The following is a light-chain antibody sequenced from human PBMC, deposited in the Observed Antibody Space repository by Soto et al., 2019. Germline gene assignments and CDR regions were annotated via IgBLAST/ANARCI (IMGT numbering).Light chain of an antibody. J-gene: IGLJ2*01. CDR1: TSNVGSYNL. CDR2: EGS. Sequence: QSVLTQPASVSGSPGQSLTISCTGTTSNVGSYNLVSWYQQHPGKAPKLMIYEGSKWPSGVSNRFSGSKSGNTASLTISGLQAEDEADYFCCSYAGSQTVVFGGGTKLTVL. V-gene: IGLV2-23*01. CDR3: CSYAGSQTVV.